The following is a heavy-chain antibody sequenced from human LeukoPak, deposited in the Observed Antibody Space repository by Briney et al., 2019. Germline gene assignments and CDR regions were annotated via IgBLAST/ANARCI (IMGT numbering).Heavy chain of an antibody. J-gene: IGHJ6*02. CDR2: ISGSGGST. CDR1: GFSFSSST. V-gene: IGHV3-23*01. Sequence: GGSLRLSCAASGFSFSSSTMNWVRQAPGKGLEWVPAISGSGGSTHYADSVKGRFTISRDNSKNTLYLQMNSLRAEDTAVYYCAKELDQGYCSGGSCYGDYYYYGMDVWGQGTTVTVSS. D-gene: IGHD2-15*01. CDR3: AKELDQGYCSGGSCYGDYYYYGMDV.